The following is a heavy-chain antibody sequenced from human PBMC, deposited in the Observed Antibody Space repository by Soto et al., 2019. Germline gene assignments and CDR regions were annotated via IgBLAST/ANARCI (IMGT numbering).Heavy chain of an antibody. CDR1: GGTFSSYA. Sequence: QVQLVQSGAEVKKPGSSVKVSCKASGGTFSSYAISWVRQAPGQGLEWMGGIIPIFGTANYAQKFQGRVTITADESTSTAYMELSSLRSEDTAVYYCARWDVDTAMVGHNNYGMDVWGQGTTVTVSS. J-gene: IGHJ6*02. CDR2: IIPIFGTA. V-gene: IGHV1-69*01. CDR3: ARWDVDTAMVGHNNYGMDV. D-gene: IGHD5-18*01.